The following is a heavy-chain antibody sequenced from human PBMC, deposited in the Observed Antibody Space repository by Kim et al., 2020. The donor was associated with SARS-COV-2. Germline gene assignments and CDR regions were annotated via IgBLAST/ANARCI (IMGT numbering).Heavy chain of an antibody. CDR1: GYTFTSYY. J-gene: IGHJ6*02. D-gene: IGHD6-13*01. CDR2: INPSGGST. CDR3: ARTGHSSSWRNVYYWGDYGMDV. Sequence: ASVKVSCKASGYTFTSYYMHWVRQAPGQGLEWMGIINPSGGSTSYAQKFQGRVTMTRDTSTSTVYMELSSLRSEDTAVYYCARTGHSSSWRNVYYWGDYGMDVWGQGTTVTVSS. V-gene: IGHV1-46*01.